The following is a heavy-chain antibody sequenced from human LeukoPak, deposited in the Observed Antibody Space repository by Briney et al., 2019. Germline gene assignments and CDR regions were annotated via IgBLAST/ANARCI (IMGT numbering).Heavy chain of an antibody. CDR3: ARDGGSRVFDP. Sequence: ASVKVSCKASGGTFSSYAISWVRQAPGQGLEWMGGVIPIFGTANYAQKFQGRVTITADKSTSTAYMELSSLRSDDTAVYYCARDGGSRVFDPWGQGTLVTVSS. D-gene: IGHD6-13*01. CDR1: GGTFSSYA. V-gene: IGHV1-69*06. J-gene: IGHJ5*02. CDR2: VIPIFGTA.